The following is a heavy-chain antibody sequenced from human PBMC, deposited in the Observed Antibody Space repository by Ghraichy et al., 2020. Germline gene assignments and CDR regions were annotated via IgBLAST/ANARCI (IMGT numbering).Heavy chain of an antibody. J-gene: IGHJ4*02. V-gene: IGHV3-23*01. CDR3: AKDDLTVVVASSPYYFDY. CDR2: ISGSGGST. CDR1: GFTFSSYA. D-gene: IGHD2-15*01. Sequence: GGSLRLSCAASGFTFSSYAMSWVRQAPGKGLEWVSAISGSGGSTYYADSVKGRFTISRDNSKNPLYLQMNSLRAEDTAVYYCAKDDLTVVVASSPYYFDYWGQGTLVTVSS.